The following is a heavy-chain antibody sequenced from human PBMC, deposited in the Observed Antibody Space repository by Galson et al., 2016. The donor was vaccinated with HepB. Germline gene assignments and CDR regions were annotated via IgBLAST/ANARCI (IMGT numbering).Heavy chain of an antibody. CDR1: GYTFTNYY. V-gene: IGHV1-46*01. CDR2: INPSGDSA. D-gene: IGHD7-27*01. CDR3: ARDRLGPYGMDV. Sequence: SVKVSCKASGYTFTNYYMHWVRQAPGQGLDWMGIINPSGDSARYAQKFKGRVTMTRDTSTSTAYMELSSLRSKDTAVYFCARDRLGPYGMDVWGQGTTVTVSS. J-gene: IGHJ6*02.